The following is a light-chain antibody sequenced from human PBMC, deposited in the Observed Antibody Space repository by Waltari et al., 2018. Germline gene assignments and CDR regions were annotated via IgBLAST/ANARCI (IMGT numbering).Light chain of an antibody. CDR2: AVT. CDR1: SNDVGGYNY. Sequence: QSALTQPASVSGSPGQSITISCTGTSNDVGGYNYASWYQQHPGKAPKLIISAVTYRPAGVSNRFPGSESDNTASLTISGLQAEDESDYYCSSYTSRSTLVFGGGTKLTVL. CDR3: SSYTSRSTLV. V-gene: IGLV2-14*03. J-gene: IGLJ2*01.